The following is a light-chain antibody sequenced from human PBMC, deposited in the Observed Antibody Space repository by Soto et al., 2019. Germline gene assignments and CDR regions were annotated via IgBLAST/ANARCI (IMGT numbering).Light chain of an antibody. J-gene: IGKJ5*01. Sequence: AIQVTQSPSSLSASVGDRVTITCRASQDIRGALAWYQQKPGKAPKLLIYDVSTVQSGVPSRFSGRGSGTEFTLTITSLQPEDFATYYCQQFNIYPIPFGQGTRLEIK. V-gene: IGKV1-13*02. CDR2: DVS. CDR1: QDIRGA. CDR3: QQFNIYPIP.